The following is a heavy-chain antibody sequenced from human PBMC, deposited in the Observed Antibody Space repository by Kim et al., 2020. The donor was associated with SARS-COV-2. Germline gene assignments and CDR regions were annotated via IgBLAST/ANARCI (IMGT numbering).Heavy chain of an antibody. J-gene: IGHJ4*02. CDR3: VLLGGGATDYFDY. V-gene: IGHV7-4-1*02. CDR1: GYTFTRFG. Sequence: ASVKVSCKASGYTFTRFGMNWVRPAPGQGLEWMGWIHTNTGKPTYAQGFPGRFVFSLDTSVNTAFLQITSLTAEDTAVYYFVLLGGGATDYFDYWGQGTLVSVSS. D-gene: IGHD1-26*01. CDR2: IHTNTGKP.